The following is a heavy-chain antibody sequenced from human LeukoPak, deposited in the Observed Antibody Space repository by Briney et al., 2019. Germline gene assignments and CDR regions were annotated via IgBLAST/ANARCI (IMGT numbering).Heavy chain of an antibody. J-gene: IGHJ5*02. CDR1: GFTFSSYG. D-gene: IGHD6-19*01. CDR2: ISYDGGNK. CDR3: PKSVAGNLNWFDP. V-gene: IGHV3-30*18. Sequence: GKSLRLSCAASGFTFSSYGMHWVRQAPGKGLEWVAVISYDGGNKYYADSVKGRFTISRDNSKNSLYLQMNSLRAEDTAVYYCPKSVAGNLNWFDPWGQGTLVTVSS.